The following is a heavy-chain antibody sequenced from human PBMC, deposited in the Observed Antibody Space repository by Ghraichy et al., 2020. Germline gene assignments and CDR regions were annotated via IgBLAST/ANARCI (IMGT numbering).Heavy chain of an antibody. Sequence: GGSLRLSCAASGFTFSSYWLSWVRQAPGKGLEWVANIKQHGSEKYYVDSVKGRFTISRDNAKNSLYLQMNSLRAEDTAVYYCARHIGYGDYDFDYWGQGTLVTVSS. CDR3: ARHIGYGDYDFDY. V-gene: IGHV3-7*01. CDR2: IKQHGSEK. CDR1: GFTFSSYW. J-gene: IGHJ4*02. D-gene: IGHD4-17*01.